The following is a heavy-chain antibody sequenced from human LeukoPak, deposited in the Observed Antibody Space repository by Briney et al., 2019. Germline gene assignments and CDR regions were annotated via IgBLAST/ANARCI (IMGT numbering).Heavy chain of an antibody. CDR2: IYHSGST. D-gene: IGHD3-16*01. Sequence: PSQTLSLTCAVSGGSISSGGYSWSWIRQPPGKGLEWIGYIYHSGSTYYNPSLKSRVTISVDRSKNQFSLKLSSVTAADTAVYYCARGKRERRLGERYYYYGMDVWGQGTTVTVSS. V-gene: IGHV4-30-2*01. J-gene: IGHJ6*02. CDR3: ARGKRERRLGERYYYYGMDV. CDR1: GGSISSGGYS.